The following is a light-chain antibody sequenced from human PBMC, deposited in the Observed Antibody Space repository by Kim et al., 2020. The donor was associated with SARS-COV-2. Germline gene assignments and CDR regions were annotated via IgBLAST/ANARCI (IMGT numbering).Light chain of an antibody. J-gene: IGLJ2*01. CDR3: QSYDSSNHEV. Sequence: TVTISCPRSTGSIASNYVQWYQQRPGSAPTTVIYEDNQRPSGVPDRFSGSIDSSSNSASLTISGLKTEDEADYYCQSYDSSNHEVFGGGTQLTVL. CDR2: EDN. CDR1: TGSIASNY. V-gene: IGLV6-57*03.